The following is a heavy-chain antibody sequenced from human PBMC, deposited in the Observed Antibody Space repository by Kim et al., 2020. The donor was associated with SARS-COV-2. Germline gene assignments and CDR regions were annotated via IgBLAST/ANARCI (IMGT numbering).Heavy chain of an antibody. J-gene: IGHJ6*02. CDR2: ISSSGSTI. Sequence: GGSLRLSCAASGFTFSSYEMNWVRQAPGKGLEWVSYISSSGSTIYYADSVKGRFTISRDNAKNSLYLQMNSLRAEDTAVYYCARYGYAKYRLALDALDYYGMDVWGQGTTVTVSS. V-gene: IGHV3-48*03. D-gene: IGHD5-12*01. CDR1: GFTFSSYE. CDR3: ARYGYAKYRLALDALDYYGMDV.